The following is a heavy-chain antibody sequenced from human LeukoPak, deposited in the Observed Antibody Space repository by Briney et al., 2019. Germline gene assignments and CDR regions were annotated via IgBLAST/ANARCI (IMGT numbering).Heavy chain of an antibody. V-gene: IGHV3-74*03. CDR1: EFSFSITW. J-gene: IGHJ3*02. CDR2: ITSDGTST. D-gene: IGHD3-22*01. CDR3: AKDTEDSSGYPDAFDI. Sequence: GGSLRLSCAASEFSFSITWMHWVRQPPGQGLVWVARITSDGTSTSYAESVKGRFTVSRDNSKNTLYLQMNSLRAEDTAVYYCAKDTEDSSGYPDAFDIWGQGTMVTVSS.